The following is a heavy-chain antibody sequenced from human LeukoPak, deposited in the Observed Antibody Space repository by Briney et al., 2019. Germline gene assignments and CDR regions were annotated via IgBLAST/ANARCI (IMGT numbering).Heavy chain of an antibody. V-gene: IGHV4-39*07. Sequence: SETQSLTCTVSGGSISSSSYYWGWIRQPPGKGLEWIGSIYYRGSTYYNPSLKSRITMSLDTSKSQFSLKLSSVTAADTAVYYCARTGDSSGYYRNAMDYWGQGTLVTVSS. CDR2: IYYRGST. CDR3: ARTGDSSGYYRNAMDY. D-gene: IGHD3-22*01. J-gene: IGHJ4*02. CDR1: GGSISSSSYY.